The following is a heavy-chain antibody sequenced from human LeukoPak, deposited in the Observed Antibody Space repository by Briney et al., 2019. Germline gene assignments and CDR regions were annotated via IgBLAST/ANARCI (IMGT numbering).Heavy chain of an antibody. J-gene: IGHJ4*02. Sequence: PGGSLRLSCAASGFTFSTHSMYWVRQAPGKGLEWVSSISASSNFIHYAESVRGRFTISRDNAKNSLYLQMNSLGAQGTAVYYCARPATGYCSSAGCHWDSWGQGTLVTVSS. CDR3: ARPATGYCSSAGCHWDS. V-gene: IGHV3-21*01. CDR2: ISASSNFI. CDR1: GFTFSTHS. D-gene: IGHD2-2*01.